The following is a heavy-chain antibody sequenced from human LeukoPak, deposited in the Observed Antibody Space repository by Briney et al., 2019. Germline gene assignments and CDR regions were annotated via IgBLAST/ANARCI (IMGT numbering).Heavy chain of an antibody. V-gene: IGHV4-34*01. CDR1: GGSFSGYY. CDR2: INHSGST. D-gene: IGHD3-10*01. J-gene: IGHJ6*03. CDR3: ARLGGSYFADYYYMDV. Sequence: PSETLSLTCAVYGGSFSGYYWSWIRQPPGKGLEWIGEINHSGSTNYNPSLKSRVTISVDTSKNQFSLKLSSVTAADTAVYYCARLGGSYFADYYYMDVWGKGTTVTVSS.